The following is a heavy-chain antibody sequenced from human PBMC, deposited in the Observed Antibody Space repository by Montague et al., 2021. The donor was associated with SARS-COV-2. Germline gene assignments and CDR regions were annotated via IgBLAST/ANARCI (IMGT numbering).Heavy chain of an antibody. CDR3: ASGVVTGWDYFDV. D-gene: IGHD7-27*01. CDR2: INNSGTT. CDR1: DGSFTYFY. Sequence: SETLSLTCAVFDGSFTYFYWSWIRQPPGKGLEWIGGINNSGTTNYNPSLRSRVTISVDTSKNQFSLKLNSVTAADAAVYYCASGVVTGWDYFDVWGKGTTVTVSS. V-gene: IGHV4-34*01. J-gene: IGHJ6*03.